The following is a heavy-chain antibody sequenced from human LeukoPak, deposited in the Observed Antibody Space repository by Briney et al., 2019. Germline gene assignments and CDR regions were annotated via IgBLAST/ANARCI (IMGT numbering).Heavy chain of an antibody. V-gene: IGHV3-21*01. J-gene: IGHJ4*02. D-gene: IGHD1-1*01. CDR1: GFTFASYS. Sequence: GGSLRLSCAASGFTFASYSMNWVRQAPGKGLEWVSSISGDSTYIYNAGSVKGRFTISRDNAQASLYLQMISLRADDTAVYYCARVSGRLERQSDLDYWGQGTLAIVSS. CDR2: ISGDSTYI. CDR3: ARVSGRLERQSDLDY.